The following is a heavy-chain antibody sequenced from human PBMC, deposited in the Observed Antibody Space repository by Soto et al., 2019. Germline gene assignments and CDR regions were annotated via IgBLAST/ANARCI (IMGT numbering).Heavy chain of an antibody. CDR1: GFMFEDYA. Sequence: GGSLRLSCAVPGFMFEDYAMHWVRQAPGKGLEWVSGVNWNGVNKGYADSVQGRFTISRDNAKKSLYLQMDYLGPEDTAVYFCAKDVDRLGELWGYFXNWGQGTLVT. V-gene: IGHV3-9*01. D-gene: IGHD3-16*01. J-gene: IGHJ1*01. CDR2: VNWNGVNK. CDR3: AKDVDRLGELWGYFXN.